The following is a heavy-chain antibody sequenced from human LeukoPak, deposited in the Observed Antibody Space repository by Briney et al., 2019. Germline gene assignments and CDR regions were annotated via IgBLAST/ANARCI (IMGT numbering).Heavy chain of an antibody. Sequence: ASVKVSCKASGYTFTSHDISWVRQAPGQGLEWMGWISTYNGNTNYAQKLQGRVTMTTDTITTTAYMELRSLRSDDTAVYYCARDHSGNWFDPWGQGTLVTLSS. CDR3: ARDHSGNWFDP. CDR1: GYTFTSHD. D-gene: IGHD1-26*01. V-gene: IGHV1-18*01. CDR2: ISTYNGNT. J-gene: IGHJ5*02.